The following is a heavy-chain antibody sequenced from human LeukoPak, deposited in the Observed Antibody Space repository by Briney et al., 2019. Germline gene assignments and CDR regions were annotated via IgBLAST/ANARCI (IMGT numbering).Heavy chain of an antibody. CDR3: AKNPHRTTSGPFDY. Sequence: GGSLRLSCAASGFTFSSYWMHWVRQAPGKGLVWVSRINSDGSSTSYADSVKGRFTISRDNSKNTLYLQMNSLRGEDTAVYYCAKNPHRTTSGPFDYWGQGTLVIVSS. V-gene: IGHV3-74*01. J-gene: IGHJ4*02. CDR1: GFTFSSYW. CDR2: INSDGSST. D-gene: IGHD4-17*01.